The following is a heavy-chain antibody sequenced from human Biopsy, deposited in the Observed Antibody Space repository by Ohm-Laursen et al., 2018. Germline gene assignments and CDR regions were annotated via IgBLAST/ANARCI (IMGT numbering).Heavy chain of an antibody. CDR3: AREEDNSGYDYYGMDV. V-gene: IGHV1-18*01. J-gene: IGHJ6*02. CDR1: GYTFPSYV. D-gene: IGHD3-22*01. Sequence: EATGKISCKGSGYTFPSYVISWVRQAPGQGLEWMGWISAYNGNRNYAQKFQGRVTMTTDTSTSTAYMELRSLRSDDTAVYFCAREEDNSGYDYYGMDVWGQGTTVTVPS. CDR2: ISAYNGNR.